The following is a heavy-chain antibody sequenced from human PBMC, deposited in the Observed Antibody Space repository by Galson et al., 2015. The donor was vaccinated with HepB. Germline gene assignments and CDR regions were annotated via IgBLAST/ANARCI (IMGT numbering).Heavy chain of an antibody. V-gene: IGHV4-30-4*01. D-gene: IGHD1/OR15-1a*01. J-gene: IGHJ3*01. CDR1: AGSISSGDYY. CDR3: ARENNMPGGDAFDL. Sequence: TLSLTCTVSAGSISSGDYYWTWIRQPPGKGLEWLGYIYYSGITYSNPSLKRRLTISVDTSKNQFSLRLSSVTAADTAIYYCARENNMPGGDAFDLWGQGTMVTVSS. CDR2: IYYSGIT.